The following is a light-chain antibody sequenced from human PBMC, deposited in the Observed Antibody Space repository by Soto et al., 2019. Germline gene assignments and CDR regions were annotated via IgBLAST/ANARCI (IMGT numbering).Light chain of an antibody. CDR2: DAS. CDR3: QQYDNLPRT. V-gene: IGKV1-33*01. Sequence: DLQMTQSPSSLSASVGDRVTITCQASQDISNYLNWYQQKPGKASKLLIYDASNLETGVPSRFSGSGSGTDFTFTISSLQPEDIATYYCQQYDNLPRTFGQGTKLEIK. J-gene: IGKJ2*01. CDR1: QDISNY.